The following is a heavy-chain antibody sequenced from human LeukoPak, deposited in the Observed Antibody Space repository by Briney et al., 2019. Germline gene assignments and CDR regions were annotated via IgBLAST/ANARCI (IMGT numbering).Heavy chain of an antibody. D-gene: IGHD4-17*01. CDR3: AKDATTHTVTTHYFDY. V-gene: IGHV3-23*01. Sequence: GGSLRLSCAASGFTFSSYAMSWVRQAPGKGLEWVSAISGSGGSTYYADSVKGRFTISRDNSKNTLFLQMNSLRAEDTAVYYCAKDATTHTVTTHYFDYWGQGSLVTVSS. CDR2: ISGSGGST. CDR1: GFTFSSYA. J-gene: IGHJ4*02.